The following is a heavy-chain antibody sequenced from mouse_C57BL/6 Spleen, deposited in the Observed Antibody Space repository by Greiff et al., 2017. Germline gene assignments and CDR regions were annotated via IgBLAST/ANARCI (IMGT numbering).Heavy chain of an antibody. CDR2: IYPGDGDT. CDR1: GYAFSSYW. V-gene: IGHV1-80*01. J-gene: IGHJ2*01. CDR3: ARGRDYYGYYFDY. D-gene: IGHD1-1*01. Sequence: QVQLKESGAELVKPGASVKISCKASGYAFSSYWMNWVKQRPGKGLEWIGQIYPGDGDTNYNGKFKGKATLTADKSSSTAYMQLSSLTSEDSAVYFCARGRDYYGYYFDYWGQGTTLTVSS.